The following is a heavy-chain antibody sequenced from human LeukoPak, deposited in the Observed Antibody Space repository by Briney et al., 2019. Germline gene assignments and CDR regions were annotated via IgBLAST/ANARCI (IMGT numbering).Heavy chain of an antibody. D-gene: IGHD6-13*01. CDR1: GFTFSSYA. CDR3: AKDFFGIAAAGPPFDY. V-gene: IGHV3-23*01. CDR2: ISDTGDST. J-gene: IGHJ4*02. Sequence: GGSLRPSCAASGFTFSSYAMNWVRQAPGKGLEWVSRISDTGDSTYYADSVKGRVTISRDNSKNTLYLQMNSLRADDTAVYYCAKDFFGIAAAGPPFDYWGQGTLVTVSS.